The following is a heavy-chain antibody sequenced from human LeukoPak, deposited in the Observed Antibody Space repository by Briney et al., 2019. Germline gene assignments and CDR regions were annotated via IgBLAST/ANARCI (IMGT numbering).Heavy chain of an antibody. V-gene: IGHV3-23*01. Sequence: GGSLRLSCAASGFTFSSYAMNWVRQAPGKGLEWVSAISDSGGSTYYADSVKGRFTISRDNSKNTLYLQTNSLRAEDTAVYYCASLGYCSSTSCYAGEFGYWGQGTLVTVFS. CDR2: ISDSGGST. J-gene: IGHJ4*02. D-gene: IGHD2-2*01. CDR3: ASLGYCSSTSCYAGEFGY. CDR1: GFTFSSYA.